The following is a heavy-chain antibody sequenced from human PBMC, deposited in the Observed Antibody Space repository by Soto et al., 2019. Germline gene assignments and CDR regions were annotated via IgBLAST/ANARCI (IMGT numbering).Heavy chain of an antibody. Sequence: GESLKISCRGSGYNYNLHWISWVRQKPGRGLEWMGIIYPGDSDTRYNPSFQGQVTISVDKSINTAYLQWDSLEASDTATYYCARHRRSYDFFQYSYGIDVWGQGSTVTVSS. J-gene: IGHJ6*02. D-gene: IGHD3-16*01. V-gene: IGHV5-51*01. CDR3: ARHRRSYDFFQYSYGIDV. CDR2: IYPGDSDT. CDR1: GYNYNLHW.